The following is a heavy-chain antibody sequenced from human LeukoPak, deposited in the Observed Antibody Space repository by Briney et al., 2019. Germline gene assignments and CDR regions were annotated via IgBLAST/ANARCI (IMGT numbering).Heavy chain of an antibody. J-gene: IGHJ3*02. D-gene: IGHD3-9*01. CDR1: GFTFSSYW. CDR2: IKQDGSEK. CDR3: ARGRLRYFDWLLYQEGAFDI. Sequence: GGSLTLSCAASGFTFSSYWMSWVRQAPGKGLEWVANIKQDGSEKYYVDSVKGRFTISRDNAKNSLYLQMNSLRAEDTAVYYCARGRLRYFDWLLYQEGAFDIWGQGTMVTVSS. V-gene: IGHV3-7*01.